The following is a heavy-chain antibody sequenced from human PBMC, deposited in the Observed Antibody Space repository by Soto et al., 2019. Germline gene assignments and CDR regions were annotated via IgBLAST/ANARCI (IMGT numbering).Heavy chain of an antibody. V-gene: IGHV3-30*18. CDR3: AKDRMGAGVRGYFDY. CDR2: IIYDGSTK. J-gene: IGHJ4*02. D-gene: IGHD3-16*01. CDR1: GFTFSSYG. Sequence: HPGGSLRLSCAASGFTFSSYGMHWVRQAPGKGLEWVAVIIYDGSTKYYADSVKGRFTISRDNSKSTLYLQMNSLRAEDTAVYYCAKDRMGAGVRGYFDYWGKGTLVTVSS.